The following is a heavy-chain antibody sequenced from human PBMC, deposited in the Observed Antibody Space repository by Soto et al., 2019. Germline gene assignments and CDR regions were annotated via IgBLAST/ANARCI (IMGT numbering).Heavy chain of an antibody. J-gene: IGHJ4*02. CDR1: GVTFSTYA. D-gene: IGHD6-19*01. V-gene: IGHV1-69*01. CDR2: IIPLFGPA. CDR3: VVSGRGGEVAGMLHDY. Sequence: QVQLVQSGAALKKPGSSVKVSCRSSGVTFSTYAINWVRQAPGQGLEWMGGIIPLFGPANIAQRFQGRVAMTADESTSTAYMELDNLTSEDTAVFYCVVSGRGGEVAGMLHDYWGQGTLVTVSS.